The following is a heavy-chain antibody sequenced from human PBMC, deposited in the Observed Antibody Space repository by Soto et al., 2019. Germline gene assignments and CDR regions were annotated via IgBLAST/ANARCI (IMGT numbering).Heavy chain of an antibody. Sequence: PSETLSLTCTVSGGSISSYDWSWIRQPPGKGLEWIGYIYYSGSTNYNPSLKSRVTISVDTSKNQFSLKLSSVTAADTAVYYCDRGSTTEKVDSWGQGILVTVSS. V-gene: IGHV4-59*01. J-gene: IGHJ4*02. CDR2: IYYSGST. CDR1: GGSISSYD. CDR3: DRGSTTEKVDS.